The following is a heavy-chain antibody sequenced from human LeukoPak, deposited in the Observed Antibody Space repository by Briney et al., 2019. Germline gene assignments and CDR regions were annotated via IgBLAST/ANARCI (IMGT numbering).Heavy chain of an antibody. V-gene: IGHV1-69*05. CDR3: AREAGGHNYYYYYMDV. CDR1: GGTFSSYA. CDR2: IIPIFGTA. D-gene: IGHD6-13*01. Sequence: SVKVSCNASGGTFSSYAISWVRQAPGQGLEWMGGIIPIFGTANYAQKFQGRVTITTDESTSTAYMELSSLRSEDTAVYYCAREAGGHNYYYYYMDVWGKGTTVTVSS. J-gene: IGHJ6*03.